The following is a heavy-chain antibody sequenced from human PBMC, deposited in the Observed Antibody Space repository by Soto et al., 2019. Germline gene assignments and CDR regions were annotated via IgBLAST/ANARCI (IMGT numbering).Heavy chain of an antibody. D-gene: IGHD3-10*01. CDR2: ISGSSNYI. CDR1: GFTFSNFE. CDR3: ARGLLESSDSTSVYQEEY. V-gene: IGHV3-21*04. J-gene: IGHJ4*02. Sequence: RLSCVASGFTFSNFEMHWMRQVPGKGLEWVSSISGSSNYIYYADSVKGRFTITRDNARDSMYLQMNSLRAEDTAIYHCARGLLESSDSTSVYQEEYWGQGXLVTVAS.